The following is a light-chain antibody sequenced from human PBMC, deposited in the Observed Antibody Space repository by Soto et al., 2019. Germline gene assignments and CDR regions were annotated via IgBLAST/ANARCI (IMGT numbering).Light chain of an antibody. V-gene: IGKV1-33*01. CDR1: QSISSW. Sequence: DIQMTQSPSTLSASVGDRVTITCRASQSISSWLAWYRQKPGKAPKLLIFDASNLESGVPSRFSGSGSGTDFTFTIRSLQPEDTATYYCQEYETLPITFCQVRRLE. J-gene: IGKJ5*01. CDR2: DAS. CDR3: QEYETLPIT.